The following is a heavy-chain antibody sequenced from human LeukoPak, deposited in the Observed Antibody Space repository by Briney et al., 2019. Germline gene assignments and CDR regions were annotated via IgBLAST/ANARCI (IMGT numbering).Heavy chain of an antibody. J-gene: IGHJ4*02. Sequence: PGGSLRLSCAASGFTFSSYAMSWVRQAPGKGLEWASAISGSGGSTYYADSVKGRFTISRDNSKNTLYLQMNSLRAEDTAVYYCANGGNLRYFDWLLPGELDYWGQGTLVTVSS. V-gene: IGHV3-23*01. D-gene: IGHD3-9*01. CDR3: ANGGNLRYFDWLLPGELDY. CDR1: GFTFSSYA. CDR2: ISGSGGST.